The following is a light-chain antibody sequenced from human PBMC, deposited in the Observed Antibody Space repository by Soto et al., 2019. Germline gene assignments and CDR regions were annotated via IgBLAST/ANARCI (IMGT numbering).Light chain of an antibody. Sequence: EIVLTQSPGTLSLSPGERATLSCRASQSVSSNYLAWYQQKPGQAPRLLIYGASSRATGIPDRFSGSGSGTDFTLPISRLEPADFAVYYCQQCGSSPLTFGGGTKVEIK. J-gene: IGKJ4*01. V-gene: IGKV3-20*01. CDR3: QQCGSSPLT. CDR2: GAS. CDR1: QSVSSNY.